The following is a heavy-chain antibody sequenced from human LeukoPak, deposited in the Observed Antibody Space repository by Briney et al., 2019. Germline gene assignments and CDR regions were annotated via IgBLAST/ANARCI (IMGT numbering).Heavy chain of an antibody. D-gene: IGHD3-3*01. CDR1: GYTFTSYG. Sequence: ASVKVSCKASGYTFTSYGISWVRQAPGQGLEWMGWISAYNGNTNYAQKLQGRVTMTTDTSTSTAYMELRSLRSDDTAVYYCARPSWSGPWTGYYYGMDVWGQGTTVTVSS. CDR3: ARPSWSGPWTGYYYGMDV. CDR2: ISAYNGNT. J-gene: IGHJ6*02. V-gene: IGHV1-18*01.